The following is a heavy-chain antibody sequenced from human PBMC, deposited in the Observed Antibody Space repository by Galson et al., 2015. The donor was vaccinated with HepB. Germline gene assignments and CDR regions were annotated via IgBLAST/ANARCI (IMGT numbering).Heavy chain of an antibody. J-gene: IGHJ6*02. D-gene: IGHD2-2*01. CDR3: ARQNVVVPAEYYYYYYGMDV. CDR2: IDPSDSYT. Sequence: QSGAEVKKPGESLRISCKGSGYSFTSYWISWVRQMPGKGLEWMGRIDPSDSYTNYSPSFQGHVTISADKSISTAYLQWSSLKASDTAMYYCARQNVVVPAEYYYYYYGMDVRGQGTTVTVSS. CDR1: GYSFTSYW. V-gene: IGHV5-10-1*01.